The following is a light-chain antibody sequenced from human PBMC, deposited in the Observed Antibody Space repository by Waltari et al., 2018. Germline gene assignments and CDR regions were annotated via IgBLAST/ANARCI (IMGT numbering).Light chain of an antibody. CDR1: NIGSKS. V-gene: IGLV3-9*01. J-gene: IGLJ1*01. CDR3: QVWASGTYV. Sequence: DLTDSISVSVALGQTAKIACGGNNIGSKSVHWYQQKPGQAPILVIYRDIRRPSGIPERFSGSNSGNTATLTISRAQVVDEADYFCQVWASGTYVFAGGTKLTVL. CDR2: RDI.